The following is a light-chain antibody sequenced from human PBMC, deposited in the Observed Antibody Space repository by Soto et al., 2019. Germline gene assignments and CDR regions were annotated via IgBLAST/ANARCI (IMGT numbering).Light chain of an antibody. Sequence: QSALTQPRSVSGSPGQSVTISCTGTSSDVGTYNYVYWYQQHPGKAPKVMIYDVSNRPSGVPDRFSGSKSGNTASLTISGLQAEDEADYYCCSYAGSYICYVFGAGTKLTVL. J-gene: IGLJ1*01. V-gene: IGLV2-11*01. CDR3: CSYAGSYICYV. CDR1: SSDVGTYNY. CDR2: DVS.